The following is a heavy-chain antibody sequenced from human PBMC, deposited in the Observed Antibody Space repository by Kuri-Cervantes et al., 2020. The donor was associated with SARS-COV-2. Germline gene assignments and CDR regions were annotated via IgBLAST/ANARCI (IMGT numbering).Heavy chain of an antibody. J-gene: IGHJ4*02. CDR3: ARYLDWERVIDF. CDR2: FDPEDGET. CDR1: GYTLTDFS. V-gene: IGHV1-24*01. D-gene: IGHD3-9*01. Sequence: ASVKVSCKVSGYTLTDFSMHWVRQAPGKGLEWMGGFDPEDGETIYAQKFQGRVTMTEDTSTDTAYMGLSSLRSEDTAVYYCARYLDWERVIDFWGQGTLVTVSS.